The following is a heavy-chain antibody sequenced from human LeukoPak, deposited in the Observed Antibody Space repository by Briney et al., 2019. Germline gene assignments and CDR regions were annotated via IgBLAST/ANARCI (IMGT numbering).Heavy chain of an antibody. D-gene: IGHD5-24*01. CDR1: GGSIGSYY. CDR3: ARPSRDGYRYTFDY. CDR2: IYNSGST. Sequence: SETLSLTCTVSGGSIGSYYWSWIRQPPGKGLEWIGYIYNSGSTNYSPSLKSRVSISVDTPKNQLSLRPSSVTAADTAVYYCARPSRDGYRYTFDYWGQGILVTVSS. J-gene: IGHJ4*02. V-gene: IGHV4-59*01.